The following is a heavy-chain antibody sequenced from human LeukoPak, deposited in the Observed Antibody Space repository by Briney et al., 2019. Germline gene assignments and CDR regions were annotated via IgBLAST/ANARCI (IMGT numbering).Heavy chain of an antibody. Sequence: ASVKVSCKASGYTFTTYGISWVRQAPGQGLEWMGWISAYNGNTDYAQKFQSRVTMTTDTSTSTGYMELRSLRSDDTAVYYCARDWSSGSSYFLPTLGYWGQGTLVTVSS. CDR1: GYTFTTYG. J-gene: IGHJ4*02. CDR3: ARDWSSGSSYFLPTLGY. V-gene: IGHV1-18*01. CDR2: ISAYNGNT. D-gene: IGHD1-26*01.